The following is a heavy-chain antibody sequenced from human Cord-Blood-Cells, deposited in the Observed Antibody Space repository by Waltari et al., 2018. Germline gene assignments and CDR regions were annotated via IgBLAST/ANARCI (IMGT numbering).Heavy chain of an antibody. D-gene: IGHD3-22*01. CDR3: ARQPNYYDSSGYYFDY. J-gene: IGHJ4*02. Sequence: QVTLKESGPVLVKPTETLTLTCTVPGFTLSNDRMGVSWIRHPPGKALEWLAHIFSNDEKSYSTSLKSRLTISKDTSKSQVVLTMTNMDPVDTATYYCARQPNYYDSSGYYFDYWGQGTLVTVSS. CDR1: GFTLSNDRMG. CDR2: IFSNDEK. V-gene: IGHV2-26*01.